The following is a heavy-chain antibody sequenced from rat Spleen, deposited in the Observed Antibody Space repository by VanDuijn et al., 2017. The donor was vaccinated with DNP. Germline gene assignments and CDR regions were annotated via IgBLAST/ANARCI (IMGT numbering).Heavy chain of an antibody. Sequence: EVQLVESGGGLVQPGRSMKLSCAASGFTFSDYYMAWVRQAPKKGLEWVAYISYDGGITNYGDSVKGRFTISRENAKNTLYLQMNSLRSEDTATYYCAREGYYDGSYYYAMDAWGQGTSVTVSS. D-gene: IGHD1-12*02. V-gene: IGHV5-22*01. CDR3: AREGYYDGSYYYAMDA. J-gene: IGHJ4*01. CDR1: GFTFSDYY. CDR2: ISYDGGIT.